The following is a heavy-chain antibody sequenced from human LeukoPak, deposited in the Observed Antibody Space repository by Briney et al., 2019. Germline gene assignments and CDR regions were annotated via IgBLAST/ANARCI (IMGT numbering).Heavy chain of an antibody. D-gene: IGHD3-22*01. Sequence: GGSLRLSCAASGFAFSGSAMHWVRQASGKGLEWVGRIRSKANSYATAYAASVKGRFTISRDDSKNTAYLQMNSLKTEDTAVYYCTRQRGGLPWRYYDSSGYTDWGQGTLVTVSS. CDR1: GFAFSGSA. CDR2: IRSKANSYAT. J-gene: IGHJ4*02. CDR3: TRQRGGLPWRYYDSSGYTD. V-gene: IGHV3-73*01.